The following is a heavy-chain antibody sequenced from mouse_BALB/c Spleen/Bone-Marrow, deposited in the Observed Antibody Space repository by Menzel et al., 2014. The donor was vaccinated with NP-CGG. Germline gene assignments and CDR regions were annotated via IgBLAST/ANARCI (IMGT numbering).Heavy chain of an antibody. J-gene: IGHJ2*01. CDR3: ARTSY. CDR1: GYTFTDYY. CDR2: VTPYNGGT. V-gene: IGHV1-19*01. Sequence: EVQLQQSGPELVKPGASVKMSCKASGYTFTDYYMDWVKQSHGESFEWIGRVTPYNGGTTYNQKFKGKSTLTVDKSSSTAYMALNSRTSEASAVYYSARTSYWGQGTTLTVSS.